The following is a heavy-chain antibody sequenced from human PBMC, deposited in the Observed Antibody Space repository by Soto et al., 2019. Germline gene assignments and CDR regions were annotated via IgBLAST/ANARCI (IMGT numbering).Heavy chain of an antibody. Sequence: SETLSLTCAVSSGSISSSNWWSWVRQPPGKGLEWIGYIYHSGSTYYNPSLKSRVTISVDRSKNQFSLKLSSVTAADTAVYYCAREGATTIFDYWGQGTLVTVSS. CDR3: AREGATTIFDY. D-gene: IGHD1-26*01. CDR1: SGSISSSNW. J-gene: IGHJ4*02. CDR2: IYHSGST. V-gene: IGHV4-4*02.